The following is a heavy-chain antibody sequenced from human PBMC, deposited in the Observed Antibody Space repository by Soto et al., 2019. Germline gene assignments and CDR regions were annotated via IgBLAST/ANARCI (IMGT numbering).Heavy chain of an antibody. D-gene: IGHD2-15*01. J-gene: IGHJ4*02. Sequence: QVHLVESGGGAVQPGRSLRLSCAASGFTFSTYGMHWVRQAPGKGLEWVAVTWYDGSNSFYADSVKGRFTISRDNSKRTLDLQMDRLRVEDTAVYYCARDCSGGSCYYRDNWGQGTLVTVSS. CDR1: GFTFSTYG. CDR3: ARDCSGGSCYYRDN. CDR2: TWYDGSNS. V-gene: IGHV3-33*01.